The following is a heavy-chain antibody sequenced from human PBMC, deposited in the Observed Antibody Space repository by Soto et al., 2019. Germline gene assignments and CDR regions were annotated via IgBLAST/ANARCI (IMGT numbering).Heavy chain of an antibody. CDR1: GFTFSDYY. D-gene: IGHD3-3*01. CDR2: ISSSGSTI. CDR3: ASARNDFWSGSSDY. J-gene: IGHJ4*02. Sequence: GGSLRLSCAASGFTFSDYYMSWIRQAPGKGLEWVSYISSSGSTIYYADSVKGRFTISRDNAKNSLYLQMNSLRAEDTAVYYCASARNDFWSGSSDYWGQGTLVTVSS. V-gene: IGHV3-11*01.